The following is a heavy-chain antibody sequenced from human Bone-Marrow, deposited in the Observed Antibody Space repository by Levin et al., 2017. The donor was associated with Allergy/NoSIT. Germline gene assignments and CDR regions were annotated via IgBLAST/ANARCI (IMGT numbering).Heavy chain of an antibody. D-gene: IGHD2-21*01. Sequence: SETLSLICTVSGDSVSSHYWNWIRQPAGKGLEWLGRFYTSDDTNYNPSLKSRVTMSFDTSKNHFSLKLSSVTAADTAVYYCARGGRSNCDNESCYSRNAFNIWGRGTMVIVSS. V-gene: IGHV4-4*07. CDR1: GDSVSSHY. J-gene: IGHJ3*02. CDR3: ARGGRSNCDNESCYSRNAFNI. CDR2: FYTSDDT.